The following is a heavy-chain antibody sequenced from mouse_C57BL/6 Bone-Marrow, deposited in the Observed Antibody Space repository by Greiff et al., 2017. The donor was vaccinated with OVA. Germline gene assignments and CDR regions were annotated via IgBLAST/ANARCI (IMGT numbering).Heavy chain of an antibody. D-gene: IGHD2-4*01. V-gene: IGHV2-2*01. J-gene: IGHJ4*01. Sequence: VQLVESGPGLVQPSQSLSITCTVSGFSLTSYGVHWVRQSPGKGLEWLGVIWSGGSTDYNAAFISRLSISKDNSKSQVFIKINSLQADDTAIYYCARNLLRLRRYAMDYWGQGTSVTVSS. CDR1: GFSLTSYG. CDR3: ARNLLRLRRYAMDY. CDR2: IWSGGST.